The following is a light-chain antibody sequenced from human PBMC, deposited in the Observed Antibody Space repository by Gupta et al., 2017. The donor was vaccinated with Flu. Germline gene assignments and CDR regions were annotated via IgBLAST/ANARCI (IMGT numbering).Light chain of an antibody. Sequence: DIQMTQSPSSLSASGGDRVTITCRASQCISNYLNWYQQKPGKAPKLLIYAACSLQSGVPSRFSGSGSGTDFTLTISSLQPEDFATYYCQQSYSTRRTFGPGTKVDIK. CDR3: QQSYSTRRT. CDR1: QCISNY. CDR2: AAC. J-gene: IGKJ3*01. V-gene: IGKV1-39*01.